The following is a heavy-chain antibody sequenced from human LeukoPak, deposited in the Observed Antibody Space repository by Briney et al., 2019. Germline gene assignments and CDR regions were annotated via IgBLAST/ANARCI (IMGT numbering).Heavy chain of an antibody. D-gene: IGHD3-22*01. J-gene: IGHJ4*02. Sequence: ASVKVSCKASGGTFSNYAINWVRQAPGQGLEWMGGVLPIFNKTNYAQKFQGRVTITTDEFTSAAYMELSSLRSEDTAVYYCVRDGRKYYDSSVLDYFDYWSQGTLVTVSS. CDR3: VRDGRKYYDSSVLDYFDY. CDR1: GGTFSNYA. V-gene: IGHV1-69*05. CDR2: VLPIFNKT.